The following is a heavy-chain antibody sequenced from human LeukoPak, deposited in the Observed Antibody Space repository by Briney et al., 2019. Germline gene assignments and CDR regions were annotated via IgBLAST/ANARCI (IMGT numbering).Heavy chain of an antibody. CDR2: ISTSSSTI. D-gene: IGHD3-9*01. Sequence: GGSLRLSCAASGFTFSTYNMNWVRQAPGKGLEWVSYISTSSSTIYYADSVKGRFTISRDNAKNSLYLQMSSLRAEDTAVYYCARDKRATYYDILTGDSSYYFDYWGQGTLVTVSS. V-gene: IGHV3-48*01. CDR1: GFTFSTYN. J-gene: IGHJ4*02. CDR3: ARDKRATYYDILTGDSSYYFDY.